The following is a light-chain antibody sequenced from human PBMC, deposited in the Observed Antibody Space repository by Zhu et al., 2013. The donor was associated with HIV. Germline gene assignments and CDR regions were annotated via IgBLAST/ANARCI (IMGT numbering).Light chain of an antibody. V-gene: IGKV1-16*02. J-gene: IGKJ3*01. CDR3: QHVNNNAA. Sequence: DIQMTQSPSSLSASVGDSVTITCRASQGIGNSLAWFQQKPGKAPKSLISAASNLESGVPSKFSGGGSGTDFTLTISNLQPEDFATYYCQHVNNNAAFGPGTKVDV. CDR1: QGIGNS. CDR2: AAS.